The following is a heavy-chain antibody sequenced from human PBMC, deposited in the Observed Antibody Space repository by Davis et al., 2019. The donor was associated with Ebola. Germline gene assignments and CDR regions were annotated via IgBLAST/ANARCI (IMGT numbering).Heavy chain of an antibody. D-gene: IGHD2-21*02. CDR1: GFTFSDYY. V-gene: IGHV4-34*01. CDR3: ARDQVVVVTAPGY. J-gene: IGHJ4*02. CDR2: IYHSGST. Sequence: PGGSLRLSCAASGFTFSDYYMSWIRQPPGKGLEWIGEIYHSGSTNYNPSLKSRVTISVDKSKNQFSLKLSSVTAADTAVYYCARDQVVVVTAPGYWGQGTLVTVSS.